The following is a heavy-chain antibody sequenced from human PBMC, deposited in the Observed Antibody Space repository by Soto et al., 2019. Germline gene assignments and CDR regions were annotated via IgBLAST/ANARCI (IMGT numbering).Heavy chain of an antibody. CDR2: ISYDGSDK. Sequence: ESGGGVVQPGRSLRLSCAASGFTFSSYAMHWVRQAPGKGLEWVAVISYDGSDKYYADSVKGRFTISRDNSKNTLNLQMNSLRADDTAVYYCAKALEELSPESYDYWGQGTLITVSS. V-gene: IGHV3-30*18. D-gene: IGHD3-16*02. CDR1: GFTFSSYA. J-gene: IGHJ4*02. CDR3: AKALEELSPESYDY.